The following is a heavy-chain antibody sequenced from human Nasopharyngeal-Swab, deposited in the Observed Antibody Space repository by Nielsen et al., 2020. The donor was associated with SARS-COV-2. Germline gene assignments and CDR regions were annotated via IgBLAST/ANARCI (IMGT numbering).Heavy chain of an antibody. CDR2: IIPILGIA. V-gene: IGHV1-69*04. Sequence: VKVSCKASEGTFSSYAISWVRQAPGQELEWMGRIIPILGIANYAQKFQGRVTITADKSTSTAYMELSSLRSEDTAVYYCARDQGGYGYWGQGTLVTVSS. D-gene: IGHD3-22*01. J-gene: IGHJ4*02. CDR3: ARDQGGYGY. CDR1: EGTFSSYA.